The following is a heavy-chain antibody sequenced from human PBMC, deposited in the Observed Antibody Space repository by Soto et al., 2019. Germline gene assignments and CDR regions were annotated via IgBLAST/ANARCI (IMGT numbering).Heavy chain of an antibody. V-gene: IGHV4-39*01. J-gene: IGHJ4*02. CDR2: IYYSGST. CDR1: GGSISSSSYY. D-gene: IGHD2-15*01. CDR3: ARLSEYCSGGSCYSG. Sequence: SETLSLTCTVSGGSISSSSYYWGWIRQPPGKGLEWIGSIYYSGSTYYNPSLKSRVTISVDTSKNQFSLKLSSVTAADTAVYYCARLSEYCSGGSCYSGWGQGTLVTVSS.